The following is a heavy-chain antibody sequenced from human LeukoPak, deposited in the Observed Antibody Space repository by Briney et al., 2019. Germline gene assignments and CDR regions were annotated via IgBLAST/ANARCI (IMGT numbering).Heavy chain of an antibody. CDR1: GFTFSSYS. CDR3: ARDDIVVVPAAIPYYYGMDV. D-gene: IGHD2-2*02. CDR2: ISSSSSTI. Sequence: PGGSLRLSCAASGFTFSSYSMTWVRQAPGKGLEWVSYISSSSSTIYYADSVKGRFTISRDNAKNSLYLQMNSLRDEDTAVYYCARDDIVVVPAAIPYYYGMDVWGQGTTVTVSS. V-gene: IGHV3-48*02. J-gene: IGHJ6*02.